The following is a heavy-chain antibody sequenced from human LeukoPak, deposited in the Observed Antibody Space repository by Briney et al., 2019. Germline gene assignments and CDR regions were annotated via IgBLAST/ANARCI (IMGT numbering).Heavy chain of an antibody. CDR1: GFSFSSYA. CDR2: MSYDGNTE. V-gene: IGHV3-30-3*01. Sequence: GGSLRLSCVASGFSFSSYAIYWVRQAPGRGLEWVATMSYDGNTEYYGDSVKGRFTISRDNSKNTLYLQMSSLRAEDTATYYCARDRDPIPLYSSGWWGLDYWGQGTLVIVSS. D-gene: IGHD6-19*01. J-gene: IGHJ4*02. CDR3: ARDRDPIPLYSSGWWGLDY.